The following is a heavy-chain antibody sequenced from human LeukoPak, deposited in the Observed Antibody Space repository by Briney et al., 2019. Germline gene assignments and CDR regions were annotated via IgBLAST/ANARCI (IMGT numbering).Heavy chain of an antibody. CDR2: INPSGGST. CDR1: GYTFTSYY. V-gene: IGHV1-46*01. CDR3: PRGADDSTGYNFFAD. D-gene: IGHD3-22*01. J-gene: IGHJ4*02. Sequence: ASVKVSCKASGYTFTSYYMYWVRQAAGQGLEWMGIINPSGGSTSYAQKFQGRVTMTRDTSTSTVYMELSSLRSEDTAAYYWPRGADDSTGYNFFADWSQGSLVAVSS.